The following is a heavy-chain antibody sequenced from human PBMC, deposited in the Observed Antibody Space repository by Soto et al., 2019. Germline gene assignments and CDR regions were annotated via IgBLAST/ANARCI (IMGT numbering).Heavy chain of an antibody. V-gene: IGHV3-73*01. CDR2: IRSKANSYAT. CDR1: GFTFSGSA. CDR3: TRPGLSLKNDY. D-gene: IGHD3-22*01. J-gene: IGHJ4*02. Sequence: GGSLRLSCAASGFTFSGSAMHWVRQASGKGLEWVGRIRSKANSYATAYAASVKGRFTISRDDSKNTAYLQMNSLKTEDTAVYYCTRPGLSLKNDYWGQGTLVTVSS.